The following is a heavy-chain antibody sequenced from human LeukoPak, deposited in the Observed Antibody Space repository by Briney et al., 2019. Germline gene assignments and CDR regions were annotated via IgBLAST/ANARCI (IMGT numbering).Heavy chain of an antibody. CDR3: ARGNYDFWSGYYRDWFDP. J-gene: IGHJ5*02. V-gene: IGHV7-4-1*02. CDR2: INTNTGNP. CDR1: GYTFTSYA. Sequence: ASVRVSCKASGYTFTSYAMNWVRQAPGQGLEWMGWINTNTGNPTYAQGFTGRFVFSLDTSVSTAYLQISSLKAEDTAVYYCARGNYDFWSGYYRDWFDPWGQGTLVTVSS. D-gene: IGHD3-3*01.